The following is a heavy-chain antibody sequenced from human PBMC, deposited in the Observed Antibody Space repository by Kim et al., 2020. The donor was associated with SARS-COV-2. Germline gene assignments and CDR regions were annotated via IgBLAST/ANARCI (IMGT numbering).Heavy chain of an antibody. CDR3: AGSGDYYYSSGSFDC. J-gene: IGHJ4*01. CDR1: GFTFSSYG. V-gene: IGHV3-33*01. D-gene: IGHD3-22*01. Sequence: GGSLRLSCAASGFTFSSYGMHWVRQAPGKGLEWVAVICYDGSNKYYAYFVKGLFTITRDNSNNTLHLQKNSLTADDTAVYYSAGSGDYYYSSGSFDCW. CDR2: ICYDGSNK.